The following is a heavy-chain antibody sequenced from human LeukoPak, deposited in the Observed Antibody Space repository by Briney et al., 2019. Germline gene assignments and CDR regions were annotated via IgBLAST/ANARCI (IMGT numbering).Heavy chain of an antibody. V-gene: IGHV1-2*02. CDR2: INPNSGGT. D-gene: IGHD6-19*01. CDR3: ARSSYSSGWSDY. Sequence: ASVKVSCMASGYTFTGYYMHWVRQAPGQGLEWMGWINPNSGGTNYAQRFQGSVTMTRDTSISTVYMELGRLRSDDTAVYYCARSSYSSGWSDYWGQGTLVTVSS. J-gene: IGHJ4*02. CDR1: GYTFTGYY.